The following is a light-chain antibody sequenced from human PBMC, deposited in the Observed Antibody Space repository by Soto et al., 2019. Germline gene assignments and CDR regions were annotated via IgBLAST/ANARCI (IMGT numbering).Light chain of an antibody. CDR3: QQYDIWPPT. V-gene: IGKV3-15*01. CDR1: QSINSN. Sequence: IVMTQSPATLSVSPGERATLSCRASQSINSNLAWYQQKPGQAPRLLMFRASIRATGFPARFSGSGSGTEFDITISSLQSEDFAVYYCQQYDIWPPTFGQGTKVDIK. J-gene: IGKJ1*01. CDR2: RAS.